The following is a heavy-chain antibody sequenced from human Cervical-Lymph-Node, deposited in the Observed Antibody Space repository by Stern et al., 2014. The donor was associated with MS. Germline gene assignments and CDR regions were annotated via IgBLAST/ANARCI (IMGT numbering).Heavy chain of an antibody. D-gene: IGHD5-18*01. CDR3: ARPGDDTAKYGLDV. J-gene: IGHJ6*02. CDR1: GYSFATYW. Sequence: EVHLVESGAEVKKPGESLKISCKGSGYSFATYWIGWVRQMPGKGLEWMGIIYPGDSDTRYSPSFQGQVTISAAKYISTAYLHWRSLKASDTAMYYCARPGDDTAKYGLDVWGQGTTVTVSS. CDR2: IYPGDSDT. V-gene: IGHV5-51*03.